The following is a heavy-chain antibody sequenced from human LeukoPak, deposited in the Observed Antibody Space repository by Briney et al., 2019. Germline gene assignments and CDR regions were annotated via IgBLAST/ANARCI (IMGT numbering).Heavy chain of an antibody. D-gene: IGHD3-10*01. Sequence: SETLSLTCTVSGGSISSYYWSWIRQPPGKGLEWIGYIYYSGSTNYNPSLKSRVTISVVTSKNQFSLKLSSVTAADTAVYYCARDNGEYYFDYWGQGTLVAVSS. CDR3: ARDNGEYYFDY. J-gene: IGHJ4*02. V-gene: IGHV4-59*01. CDR1: GGSISSYY. CDR2: IYYSGST.